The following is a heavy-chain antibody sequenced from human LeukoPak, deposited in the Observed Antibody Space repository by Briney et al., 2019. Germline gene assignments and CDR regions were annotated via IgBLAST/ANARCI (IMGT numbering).Heavy chain of an antibody. CDR1: GVSFTSYS. V-gene: IGHV3-23*01. Sequence: GGSLRLSCAASGVSFTSYSMRRVRQAPGKGLEWVSAISASGGSTQYADSVKGRFTMSRDNSENTLYLQMSSLRAEDTAVYYCAKHYGSSSVWIFDYWGQGTLVTVSS. D-gene: IGHD6-19*01. J-gene: IGHJ4*02. CDR2: ISASGGST. CDR3: AKHYGSSSVWIFDY.